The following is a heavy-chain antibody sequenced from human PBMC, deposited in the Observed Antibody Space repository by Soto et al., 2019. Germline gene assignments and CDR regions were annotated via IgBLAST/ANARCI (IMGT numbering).Heavy chain of an antibody. CDR1: GFTFNSYA. Sequence: QVQLVESGGGVVQPGRSLRLSCAASGFTFNSYAMIWVRQAPGKGLEWVAVISYDGSDTYSADAVKGRFTISRDNSKNTLYLQMNSLRAEDTALYYCAKNLDKMTTVPGYDDFDIWGQGTMVTVSS. CDR3: AKNLDKMTTVPGYDDFDI. J-gene: IGHJ3*02. CDR2: ISYDGSDT. V-gene: IGHV3-30*18. D-gene: IGHD4-4*01.